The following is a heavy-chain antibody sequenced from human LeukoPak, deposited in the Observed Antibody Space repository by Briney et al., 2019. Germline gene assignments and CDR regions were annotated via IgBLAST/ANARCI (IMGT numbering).Heavy chain of an antibody. D-gene: IGHD2-2*01. CDR1: GFTFSSFE. V-gene: IGHV3-48*03. J-gene: IGHJ4*02. CDR3: ARRYCSSTSCTLDY. Sequence: PGGSLRLSCAASGFTFSSFEMNWVRQAPGKGLEWFSYISSSGSTVYYADSVKGRFTISRDNVKNSLYLQMNSLRAEDTAVYYCARRYCSSTSCTLDYWGQGTLVIVSS. CDR2: ISSSGSTV.